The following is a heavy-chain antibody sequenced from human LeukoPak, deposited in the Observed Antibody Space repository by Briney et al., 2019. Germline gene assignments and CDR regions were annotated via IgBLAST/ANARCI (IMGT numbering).Heavy chain of an antibody. CDR1: GGSFSGYY. Sequence: PSETLSLTCAVYGGSFSGYYWSWIRQPPGKGLEWIGEINHSGSTNYNPSLKSRVTISVDTSKNQFSLKLSSVTAADTAVYYCASARKELLWRVFDYWGQGTLVTVSS. V-gene: IGHV4-34*01. J-gene: IGHJ4*02. CDR3: ASARKELLWRVFDY. D-gene: IGHD1-26*01. CDR2: INHSGST.